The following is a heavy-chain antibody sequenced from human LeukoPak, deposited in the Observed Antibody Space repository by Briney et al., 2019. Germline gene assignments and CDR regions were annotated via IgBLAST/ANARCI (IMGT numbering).Heavy chain of an antibody. J-gene: IGHJ4*02. Sequence: ASVKVSCKASGYTFTGYYMHWVRQAPGQGLEWMGWINPNNDDTNYAQKFQGRVTMTRDTSISTGYMELSRLTSDDTAVYYCARRGSGYGYDYWGQGTLVTVSS. V-gene: IGHV1-2*02. D-gene: IGHD5-18*01. CDR1: GYTFTGYY. CDR2: INPNNDDT. CDR3: ARRGSGYGYDY.